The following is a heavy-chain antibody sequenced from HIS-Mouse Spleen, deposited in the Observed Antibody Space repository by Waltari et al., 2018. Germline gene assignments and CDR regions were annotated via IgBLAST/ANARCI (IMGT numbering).Heavy chain of an antibody. D-gene: IGHD2-2*01. V-gene: IGHV3-66*01. CDR1: GFTVSSNY. Sequence: EVQLVESGGGLVQPGGSLRLSCAASGFTVSSNYMSWVRQAPGKGLEWVSVIYSGGSTDYADSVKGRFTSARDKSKNTLYLQMNSLRAEDTAVYYCARVPSGYCSSTSCYGYYYYGMDVWGQGTTVTVSS. CDR3: ARVPSGYCSSTSCYGYYYYGMDV. CDR2: IYSGGST. J-gene: IGHJ6*02.